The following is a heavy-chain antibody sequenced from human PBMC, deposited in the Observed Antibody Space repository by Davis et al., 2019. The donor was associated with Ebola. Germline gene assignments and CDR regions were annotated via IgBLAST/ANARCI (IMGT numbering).Heavy chain of an antibody. CDR2: IYYSGST. CDR3: ARDLSKGSLRIDP. Sequence: MPSETLSLTCTVPGGSISSYYWSWIRQPPGKGLEWIGYIYYSGSTNYNPSLKSRVTISVDTSKNQFSLKLSSVTAADTAVYYCARDLSKGSLRIDPWGQGTLVTVSS. CDR1: GGSISSYY. J-gene: IGHJ5*02. V-gene: IGHV4-59*01. D-gene: IGHD1-26*01.